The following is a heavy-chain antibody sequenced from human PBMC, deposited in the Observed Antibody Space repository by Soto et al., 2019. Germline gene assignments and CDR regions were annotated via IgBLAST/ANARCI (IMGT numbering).Heavy chain of an antibody. CDR2: IIPIFGTA. D-gene: IGHD2-2*01. J-gene: IGHJ6*02. Sequence: SVKVSCKASGGTFSSYAISWVRQAPGQGLEWMGGIIPIFGTANYAQKFQGRVTITADESTSTAYMELSSLRSEDTAVYYCARPGDIVLVPAALPSNYYYGMDVWGQGTTVTVSS. V-gene: IGHV1-69*13. CDR3: ARPGDIVLVPAALPSNYYYGMDV. CDR1: GGTFSSYA.